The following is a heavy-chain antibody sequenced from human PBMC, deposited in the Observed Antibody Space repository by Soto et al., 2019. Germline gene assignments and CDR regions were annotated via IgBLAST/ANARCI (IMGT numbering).Heavy chain of an antibody. D-gene: IGHD5-12*01. CDR2: ISYHGFNT. V-gene: IGHV3-30-3*01. Sequence: QVQLVESGGDVVQPGRSLRISCAASGFTFSTYALHWLRQGPGKGLEWVAVISYHGFNTYYADSVKGRFTISRDNSKNTLYLQMNSLRAEDTAVYYCATDPRVDKPEDYFFDYWGQGTQVTVSS. CDR3: ATDPRVDKPEDYFFDY. CDR1: GFTFSTYA. J-gene: IGHJ4*02.